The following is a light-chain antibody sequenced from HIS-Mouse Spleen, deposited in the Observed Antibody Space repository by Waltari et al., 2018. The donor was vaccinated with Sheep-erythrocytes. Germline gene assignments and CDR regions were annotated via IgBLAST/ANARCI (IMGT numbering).Light chain of an antibody. V-gene: IGKV3-20*01. CDR1: QSVSSSY. J-gene: IGKJ3*01. Sequence: EIVLTQSPGTLSLSPGERATLSCRASQSVSSSYLAWYQQRPGQDPRLLIYGASSRATGIPDRFSGSGSGTDFTLTISRLEPEDFAVYYCQQYGSSPFTFGPGTKVDSK. CDR3: QQYGSSPFT. CDR2: GAS.